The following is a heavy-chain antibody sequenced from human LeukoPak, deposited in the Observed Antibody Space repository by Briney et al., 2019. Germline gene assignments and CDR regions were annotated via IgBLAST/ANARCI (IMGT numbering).Heavy chain of an antibody. CDR3: AREASYGFRDAFDI. D-gene: IGHD5-18*01. CDR2: ISYSGST. V-gene: IGHV4-39*07. Sequence: PSETLSLTCTVSGGSISSSRYYWGWIRQPPGKGLEWIGSISYSGSTYYNPSLKGRVTISVDTSKNQFSLKLTSVTAADTAVYYCAREASYGFRDAFDIWGQGTVVTVSS. J-gene: IGHJ3*02. CDR1: GGSISSSRYY.